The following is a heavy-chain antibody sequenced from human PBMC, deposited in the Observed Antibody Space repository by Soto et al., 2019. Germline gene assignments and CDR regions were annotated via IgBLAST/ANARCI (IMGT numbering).Heavy chain of an antibody. V-gene: IGHV4-39*01. Sequence: SLTCTVSGGSIGSSSYYWGWIRQPPGKGLEWIGSIYYSGSTYYNPSLKSRVTISVATSKNQFSLKLSSVTAADTAVYYCAIMYSSSWYGYFQHWGQGTLVTVS. CDR2: IYYSGST. CDR1: GGSIGSSSYY. J-gene: IGHJ1*01. D-gene: IGHD6-13*01. CDR3: AIMYSSSWYGYFQH.